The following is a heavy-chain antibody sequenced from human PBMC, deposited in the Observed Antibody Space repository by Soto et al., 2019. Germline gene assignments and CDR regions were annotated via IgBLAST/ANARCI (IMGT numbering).Heavy chain of an antibody. D-gene: IGHD6-13*01. CDR1: GFTLSDHY. V-gene: IGHV3-72*01. J-gene: IGHJ4*02. CDR2: SRDKAQGYST. CDR3: ARWIAAAGTSWFDY. Sequence: PGGSLRLSCAGSGFTLSDHYIDWVRQAPGKGLEWVGRSRDKAQGYSTAYAASVKGRFTISRDNAKNSLYLQMNSLRAEDTAVYYCARWIAAAGTSWFDYWGQGTLVTVS.